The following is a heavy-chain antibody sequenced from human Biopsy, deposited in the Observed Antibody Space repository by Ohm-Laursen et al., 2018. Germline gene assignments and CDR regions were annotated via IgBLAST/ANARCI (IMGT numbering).Heavy chain of an antibody. J-gene: IGHJ3*02. CDR3: ARVEAGTYDALDI. V-gene: IGHV4-59*01. CDR1: GGSMTGYE. Sequence: SETLSLTCSVSGGSMTGYEWSWIRLAPGKGLEWIGYIYYSGGTKYNPSLASRVTFSVDMSKSQFFLKLYSVTAADTAVYYCARVEAGTYDALDIWGQGTLVAVSA. D-gene: IGHD1-26*01. CDR2: IYYSGGT.